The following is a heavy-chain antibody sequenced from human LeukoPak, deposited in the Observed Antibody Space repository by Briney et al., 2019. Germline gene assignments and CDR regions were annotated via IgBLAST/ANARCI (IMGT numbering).Heavy chain of an antibody. Sequence: GGSLRLSCAASGFTFSDYYMSWIRQAPGKGLEWVSYISSSGSTIYYADSVKGRFTISRDNAKNSLYLQMNSLRAEDTAVYYCARDRQQLWLREDYYYYGMDVWGQGTTVTVSS. CDR3: ARDRQQLWLREDYYYYGMDV. V-gene: IGHV3-11*04. D-gene: IGHD5-18*01. J-gene: IGHJ6*02. CDR1: GFTFSDYY. CDR2: ISSSGSTI.